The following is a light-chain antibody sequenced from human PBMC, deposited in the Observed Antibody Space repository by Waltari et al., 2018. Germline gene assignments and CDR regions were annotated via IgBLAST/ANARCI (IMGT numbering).Light chain of an antibody. CDR1: QTISSY. CDR2: AAS. V-gene: IGKV1-39*01. J-gene: IGKJ5*01. CDR3: QQYDNLPFT. Sequence: DIQMTQSPSSLSASVGDRVTITCRASQTISSYLNWYQQKPGKPPNLLIYAASTLQSAVPSRFSGTGSGTDFTLTISNLQPEDFATYYCQQYDNLPFTFGQGTRLEIK.